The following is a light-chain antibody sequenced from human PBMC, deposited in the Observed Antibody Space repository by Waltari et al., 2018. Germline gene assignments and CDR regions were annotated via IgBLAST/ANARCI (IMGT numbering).Light chain of an antibody. V-gene: IGKV3-15*01. J-gene: IGKJ1*01. CDR1: RSIYKH. Sequence: EVLMTQSPTTLSASPGEAATLSCRTSRSIYKHLAWFQQKSGQSPRLLIYSASIRASGIPARFSGSGSGSGTEFTLTISSLQSEDFAVYYCQQYSEWPRTFGQGTTV. CDR2: SAS. CDR3: QQYSEWPRT.